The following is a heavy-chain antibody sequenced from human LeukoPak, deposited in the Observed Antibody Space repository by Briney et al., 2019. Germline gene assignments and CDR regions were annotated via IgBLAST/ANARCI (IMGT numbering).Heavy chain of an antibody. CDR2: ISSSSSTI. Sequence: TGGSLRLSCAASGFTFSSYAMNWVRQAPGKGLEWVSYISSSSSTIYYADSVKGRFTISRDNAKNSLYLQMNSLRAEDTAVYYCASLELGDMSYWGQGTLVTVSS. CDR1: GFTFSSYA. D-gene: IGHD7-27*01. CDR3: ASLELGDMSY. V-gene: IGHV3-48*01. J-gene: IGHJ4*02.